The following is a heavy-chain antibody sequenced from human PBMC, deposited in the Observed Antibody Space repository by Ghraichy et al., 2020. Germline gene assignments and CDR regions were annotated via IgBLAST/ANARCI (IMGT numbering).Heavy chain of an antibody. CDR1: GGSVSSGSYY. CDR3: ARWKGGSPHY. V-gene: IGHV4-61*01. Sequence: SQTLSLTCTVSGGSVSSGSYYWSWIRQPPGKGLEWIGYIYYSGSTNYNPSLKSRVTISVDTSKNQFSLKLSSVTAADTAVYYCARWKGGSPHYWGQGTLVTVSS. CDR2: IYYSGST. D-gene: IGHD1-26*01. J-gene: IGHJ4*02.